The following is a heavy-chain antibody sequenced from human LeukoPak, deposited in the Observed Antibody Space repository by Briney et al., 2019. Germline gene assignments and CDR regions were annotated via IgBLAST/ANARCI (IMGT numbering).Heavy chain of an antibody. CDR2: VDYTGST. CDR3: ARSTCLYFDY. Sequence: PSETLSLTCTVSDDSVNSNGYYWGWIRQSPGKGLEWIGNVDYTGSTFYNPSLKSRLTISVHTSKILFSLKLTSMTAADTAVYYCARSTCLYFDYWGQGTLVTVSS. CDR1: DDSVNSNGYY. D-gene: IGHD2-21*01. V-gene: IGHV4-39*01. J-gene: IGHJ4*02.